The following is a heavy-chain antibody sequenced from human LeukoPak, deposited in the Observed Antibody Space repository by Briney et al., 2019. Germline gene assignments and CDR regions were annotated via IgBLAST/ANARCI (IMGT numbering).Heavy chain of an antibody. CDR1: GYTFTSYY. J-gene: IGHJ4*02. Sequence: ASVKVSCKASGYTFTSYYMHWVRQAPGQGLEWMGIINPSGGSTSYAQKFQGRVTMTRDMSTSTVYMELSSLRSEDTPVYYCARAYYYDSSGYYSTYFDYWGQGTLVTVSS. CDR2: INPSGGST. D-gene: IGHD3-22*01. CDR3: ARAYYYDSSGYYSTYFDY. V-gene: IGHV1-46*01.